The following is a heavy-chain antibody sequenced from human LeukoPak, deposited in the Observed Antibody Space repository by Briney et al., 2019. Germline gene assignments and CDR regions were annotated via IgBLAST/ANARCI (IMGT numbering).Heavy chain of an antibody. CDR2: KDKQLNAYAT. J-gene: IGHJ5*02. V-gene: IGHV3-73*01. CDR3: TRDSGTYNWLDP. CDR1: GFTFSDSS. Sequence: HPAGSLRLSCAASGFTFSDSSIHWVRHAPGKSLEGSGLKDKQLNAYATAYAAWQRGRVTISSDDSHNKAYLQMDSLKNDAAALYYSTRDSGTYNWLDPWGQGTLVTVSS. D-gene: IGHD1-26*01.